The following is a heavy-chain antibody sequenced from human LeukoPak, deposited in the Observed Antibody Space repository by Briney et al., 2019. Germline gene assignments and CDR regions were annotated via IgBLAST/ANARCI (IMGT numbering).Heavy chain of an antibody. V-gene: IGHV3-74*01. CDR2: INSDGSST. J-gene: IGHJ4*02. CDR3: AREGLAADFDY. Sequence: GGSLRLSCAASGFTFSSYWMHWVRQAPGKGLVWVSRINSDGSSTSYADSVKGRFTISRDNAKNTLYLQMNSLRAEDTAVYYCAREGLAADFDYWGQGTLVTVSS. CDR1: GFTFSSYW. D-gene: IGHD2-15*01.